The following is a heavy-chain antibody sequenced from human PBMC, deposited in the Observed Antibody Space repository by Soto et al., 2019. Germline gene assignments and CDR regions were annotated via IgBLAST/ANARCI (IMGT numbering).Heavy chain of an antibody. CDR3: AKGHPPYCSGGSCLDDAFDI. V-gene: IGHV3-23*01. Sequence: EVQLLESGGGLVQPGGSLRLSCAASGFTFSSYAMSWVRQAPGKGLEWVSAISGSGGSTYYADSVKGRFTISRDNSKNTLYLQMNSLRAEDTAVYYCAKGHPPYCSGGSCLDDAFDIWGQGTMVTVSS. CDR2: ISGSGGST. CDR1: GFTFSSYA. J-gene: IGHJ3*02. D-gene: IGHD2-15*01.